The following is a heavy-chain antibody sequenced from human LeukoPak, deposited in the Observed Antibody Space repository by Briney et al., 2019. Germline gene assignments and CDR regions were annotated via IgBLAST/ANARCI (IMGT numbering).Heavy chain of an antibody. CDR3: AKDGDSSDWMTLSYYYYMDV. V-gene: IGHV3-33*06. J-gene: IGHJ6*03. CDR2: IWYDGSNK. D-gene: IGHD6-19*01. Sequence: GGSLRLSCAASRFTFSSYGMHWFRQAPGKGLEWVAVIWYDGSNKYYADSVKGRFTISRDNFKNTLYLQMNSLRGEDTAVYYCAKDGDSSDWMTLSYYYYMDVWGKGTTVTVSS. CDR1: RFTFSSYG.